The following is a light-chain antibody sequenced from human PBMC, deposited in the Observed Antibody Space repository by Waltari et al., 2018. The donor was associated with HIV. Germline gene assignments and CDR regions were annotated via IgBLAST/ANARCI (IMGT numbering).Light chain of an antibody. CDR2: KDT. CDR3: QSRDSSTWV. Sequence: SSELTQPPSVSVSPGQTARITCSGDALSQEYGYWYRQKPGQAPMLVIYKDTERPSGIPERFSGSNSGTTVTLIISGVQAEDEADYYCQSRDSSTWVFGGGTKLTVL. CDR1: ALSQEY. J-gene: IGLJ3*02. V-gene: IGLV3-25*03.